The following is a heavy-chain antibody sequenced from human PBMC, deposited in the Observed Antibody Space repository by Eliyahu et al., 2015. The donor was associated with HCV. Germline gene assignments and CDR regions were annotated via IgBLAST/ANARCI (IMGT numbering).Heavy chain of an antibody. D-gene: IGHD2-15*01. CDR3: AIVPPQSRYWLVVVSGPRSFDY. CDR2: FDPEDGET. V-gene: IGHV1-24*01. CDR1: GYTLTELS. J-gene: IGHJ4*02. Sequence: QVQLVQSGAEVKKPGASVKVSCKVSGYTLTELSMHWVRQAPGKGLEWMGGFDPEDGETMSAQKFQGRVSMTEDTSTDTAYMELSSLRSEDTAVYYCAIVPPQSRYWLVVVSGPRSFDYWGQGTLVTVSS.